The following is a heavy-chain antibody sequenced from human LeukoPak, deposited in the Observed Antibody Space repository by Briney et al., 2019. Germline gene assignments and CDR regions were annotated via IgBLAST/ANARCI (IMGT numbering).Heavy chain of an antibody. D-gene: IGHD1-26*01. V-gene: IGHV1-2*02. CDR3: ARALSWDRLVLLTVVY. J-gene: IGHJ4*02. CDR1: GYTFTGYY. Sequence: ASVKLSCKASGYTFTGYYMHWVRQSPGQGLGWMVWSNPNIGGTNYAQKFQGRVTMTTDTSISTAYMELSRLRSDDTAVYYCARALSWDRLVLLTVVYWGQGTLVTVYS. CDR2: SNPNIGGT.